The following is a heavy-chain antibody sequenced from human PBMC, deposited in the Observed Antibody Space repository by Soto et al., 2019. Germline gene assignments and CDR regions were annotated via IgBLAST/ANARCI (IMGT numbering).Heavy chain of an antibody. CDR2: INHSGST. J-gene: IGHJ5*02. D-gene: IGHD3-3*01. Sequence: PPETLSLTCPVYGESFSGYYWSWIRQPPGKGLEWIGEINHSGSTNYNPSLKSRVTISVDTSKNQFSLKLSSVTAADTAVYYCARALYDFWSGYNWFDPWGQGTLVTVSS. V-gene: IGHV4-34*01. CDR1: GESFSGYY. CDR3: ARALYDFWSGYNWFDP.